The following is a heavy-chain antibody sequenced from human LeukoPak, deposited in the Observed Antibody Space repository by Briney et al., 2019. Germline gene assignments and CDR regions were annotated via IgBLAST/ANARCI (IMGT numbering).Heavy chain of an antibody. J-gene: IGHJ4*02. Sequence: KPSETLSLTCTVSGGSISSYYWSWIRQPAGKGLEWIGRIYTSGSTNYNPSLKSRVTISVDTSKNQFSLKLSSVTAADTAVYYCARGIVLMVYAEYYFDYWGQGTLVTVSS. CDR3: ARGIVLMVYAEYYFDY. CDR2: IYTSGST. V-gene: IGHV4-4*07. CDR1: GGSISSYY. D-gene: IGHD2-8*01.